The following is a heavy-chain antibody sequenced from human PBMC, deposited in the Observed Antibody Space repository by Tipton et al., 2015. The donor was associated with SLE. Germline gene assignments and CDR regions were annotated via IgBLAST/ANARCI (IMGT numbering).Heavy chain of an antibody. CDR2: INHSGST. J-gene: IGHJ3*01. Sequence: TLSLTCTVSGGSISSSSYYWGWIRQPPGKGLEWIGEINHSGSTNYNPSLKSRVTISVDTSKNQFSLKLSSVTAADTAVYYCARDGASGVLWGQGTMVTVSS. CDR1: GGSISSSSYY. V-gene: IGHV4-39*07. D-gene: IGHD3-10*01. CDR3: ARDGASGVL.